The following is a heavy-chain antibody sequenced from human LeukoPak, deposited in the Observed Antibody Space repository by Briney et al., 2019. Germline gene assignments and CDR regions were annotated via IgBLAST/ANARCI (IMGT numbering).Heavy chain of an antibody. CDR2: ISKDGSST. Sequence: GGSLRLSCAASGFTFSNYEMTWVRQAPGKGLVWVSRISKDGSSTSYADSVKGRFTISRDNAKNTLYLQMSSLTVEDTAVYYCAASMAGFNWSDPWGQGTLVTVSS. D-gene: IGHD6-19*01. V-gene: IGHV3-74*01. CDR1: GFTFSNYE. J-gene: IGHJ5*02. CDR3: AASMAGFNWSDP.